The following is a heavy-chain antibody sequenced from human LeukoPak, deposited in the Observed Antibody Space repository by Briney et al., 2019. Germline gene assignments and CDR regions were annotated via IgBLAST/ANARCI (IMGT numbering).Heavy chain of an antibody. V-gene: IGHV5-51*01. CDR3: ARLGGRGSSWYNYYYYMDV. CDR1: GYTFTIYW. D-gene: IGHD6-13*01. CDR2: IYPGDSDT. Sequence: GESLKISCRGSGYTFTIYWIGWVRQIPGKGLEWMGIIYPGDSDTRYSPSFQGQVTISADKSISTAYLQWSSLKASDTAMYYCARLGGRGSSWYNYYYYMDVWGKGTTVTVSS. J-gene: IGHJ6*03.